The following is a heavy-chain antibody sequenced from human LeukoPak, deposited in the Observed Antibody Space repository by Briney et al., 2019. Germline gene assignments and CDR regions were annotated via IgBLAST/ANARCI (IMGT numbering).Heavy chain of an antibody. CDR3: ARNRDYYDSSGYYMNY. CDR1: GFTFSSYW. CDR2: IKQDGSEK. D-gene: IGHD3-22*01. Sequence: GGSLRLSCAASGFTFSSYWMSWVRQAPEKGLEWVANIKQDGSEKYYVDSVKGRFTISRDNAKNSLYLQMNSLRAEDTAVYYCARNRDYYDSSGYYMNYWGQGTLVTVSS. V-gene: IGHV3-7*01. J-gene: IGHJ4*02.